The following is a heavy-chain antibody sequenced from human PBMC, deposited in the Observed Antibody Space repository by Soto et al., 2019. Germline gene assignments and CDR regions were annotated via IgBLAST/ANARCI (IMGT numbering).Heavy chain of an antibody. V-gene: IGHV1-46*03. CDR1: GYTFTSYY. Sequence: QVQLVQSGAEVKKPGASVKVSCKASGYTFTSYYMHWVRQAPGQGLEWMGIINPSGGSTSYAQKFQGRVTMTRDTSTSTVYMELSSMRSEDTAVYYCARGYYDFWSGYYTGMGTDYWVQGTLVTVSS. CDR2: INPSGGST. CDR3: ARGYYDFWSGYYTGMGTDY. J-gene: IGHJ4*02. D-gene: IGHD3-3*01.